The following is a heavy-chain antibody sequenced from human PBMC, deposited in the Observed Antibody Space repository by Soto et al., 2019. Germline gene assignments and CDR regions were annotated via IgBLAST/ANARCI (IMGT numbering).Heavy chain of an antibody. V-gene: IGHV4-31*03. J-gene: IGHJ6*02. Sequence: SETLSLTCTVPGGSISSGGYYWSWIRQHPGKGLEGIGYSYYSGSTYYNPSLKSRVTISVDTSKNQFSLKLSSVTAADTAVYYCARDQLRIAAAGTGRYYYGMDVRGQGTTGKVS. D-gene: IGHD6-13*01. CDR1: GGSISSGGYY. CDR2: SYYSGST. CDR3: ARDQLRIAAAGTGRYYYGMDV.